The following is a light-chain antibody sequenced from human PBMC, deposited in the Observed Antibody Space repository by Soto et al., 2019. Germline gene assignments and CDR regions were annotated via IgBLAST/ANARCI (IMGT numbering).Light chain of an antibody. CDR3: CSYASTITWV. V-gene: IGLV2-23*02. J-gene: IGLJ3*02. CDR2: EVD. CDR1: SSDVGTYNL. Sequence: QSALTQPASVYGSPGQSMTISCTGTSSDVGTYNLVSWYQQHPGKAPKLLISEVDKRPSGVSNRFSGSKSGNRASLTISGLQAEDEADYYCCSYASTITWVFGGGTKLTVL.